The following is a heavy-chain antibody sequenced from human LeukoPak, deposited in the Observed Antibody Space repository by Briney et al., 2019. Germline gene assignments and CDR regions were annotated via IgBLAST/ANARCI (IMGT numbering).Heavy chain of an antibody. CDR3: AREGSFGESTLYNWSDP. D-gene: IGHD3-10*01. CDR1: GFTFSRFW. V-gene: IGHV3-7*03. Sequence: PGGSLRLSFVPSGFTFSRFWMSSVRQAPGKGLELVANINQDGSEKYYVDSVKGRFTTSRDNAKNSQYLPMNSLRAEDTAVYYCAREGSFGESTLYNWSDPCGQRTLVIVSS. J-gene: IGHJ5*02. CDR2: INQDGSEK.